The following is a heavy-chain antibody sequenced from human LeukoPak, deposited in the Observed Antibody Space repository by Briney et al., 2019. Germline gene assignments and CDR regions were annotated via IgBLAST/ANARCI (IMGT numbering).Heavy chain of an antibody. CDR3: AELGITMIGGV. D-gene: IGHD3-10*02. J-gene: IGHJ6*04. CDR1: GFTFSSYE. CDR2: ISSSGSTI. V-gene: IGHV3-48*03. Sequence: GGSLRLSCAASGFTFSSYEMNWVRQAPGKGLEWISYISSSGSTIYYADSVKGRFTMSRDNAKNSLYLQMNSLRAEDTAVYYCAELGITMIGGVWGKGTTVTISS.